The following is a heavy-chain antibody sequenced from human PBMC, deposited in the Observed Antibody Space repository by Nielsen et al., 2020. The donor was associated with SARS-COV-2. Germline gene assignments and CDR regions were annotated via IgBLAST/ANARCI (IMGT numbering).Heavy chain of an antibody. V-gene: IGHV4-34*01. CDR2: INHSGST. CDR1: GGSFSGYY. J-gene: IGHJ2*01. Sequence: SETLSLTCAVYGGSFSGYYWRWIRQPPGKGLEWVGEINHSGSTNYNPSLKSRVTISVDTSKNQFSLKLSSVTAADTAVYYCARGSWSYWYFDLWGRGTLVTVSS. CDR3: ARGSWSYWYFDL.